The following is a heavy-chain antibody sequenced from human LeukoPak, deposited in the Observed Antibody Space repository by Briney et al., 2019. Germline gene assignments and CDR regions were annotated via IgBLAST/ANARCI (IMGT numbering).Heavy chain of an antibody. CDR2: IYPGDSDT. Sequence: GESLKISCKGSGYSFTSYWIGWVRQMPGKGLEWMGIIYPGDSDTRYSPSFQGQVTISADKSISTAYLQWSSLKASDTAMYYCARQYPYYGSGSYSYNWFDPWGQGTLVTVSS. CDR3: ARQYPYYGSGSYSYNWFDP. J-gene: IGHJ5*02. D-gene: IGHD3-10*01. CDR1: GYSFTSYW. V-gene: IGHV5-51*01.